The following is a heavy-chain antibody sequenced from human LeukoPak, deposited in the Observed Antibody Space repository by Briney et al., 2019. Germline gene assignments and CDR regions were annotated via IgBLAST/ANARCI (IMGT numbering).Heavy chain of an antibody. CDR2: ISDSSGYK. D-gene: IGHD3/OR15-3a*01. Sequence: KSRGSLRLSCAASGFTFSDYFMSWIRQTPGKGLEWVSYISDSSGYKNYADSLKGRFTISRDNAKNSVYLQMNSLSAEDTAVYYCARQGLYDSSDFWTFQHWGQGTLVTVSS. J-gene: IGHJ1*01. CDR1: GFTFSDYF. V-gene: IGHV3-11*06. CDR3: ARQGLYDSSDFWTFQH.